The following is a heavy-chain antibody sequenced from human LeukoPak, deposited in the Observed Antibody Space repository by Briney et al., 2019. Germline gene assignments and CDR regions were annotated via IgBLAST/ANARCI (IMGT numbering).Heavy chain of an antibody. CDR3: ARDGSSWANWLDP. CDR2: IYNDGSST. D-gene: IGHD6-13*01. V-gene: IGHV3-74*01. J-gene: IGHJ5*02. Sequence: GGSLRLSCAASGFTFSSYWMHWVRQAPGEGLVWVSRIYNDGSSTSYADSVKGRFTISRDNAKNTLYLQMNSLRGEDTAVYYCARDGSSWANWLDPWGQGTLVTVSS. CDR1: GFTFSSYW.